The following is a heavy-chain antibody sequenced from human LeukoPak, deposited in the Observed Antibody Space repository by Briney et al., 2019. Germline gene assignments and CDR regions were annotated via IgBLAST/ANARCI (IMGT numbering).Heavy chain of an antibody. CDR2: ISYDGSNK. Sequence: GGSLRLSCAASGFTFSSYAMHWVRQAPGKGLEWVAVISYDGSNKYYADSVKGRFTISRDNSKNTLYLQMNSLRAEDTAVYYCAKDPRTGAVSGIFYFDYWGQGTLLTVSS. CDR3: AKDPRTGAVSGIFYFDY. D-gene: IGHD6-19*01. J-gene: IGHJ4*02. CDR1: GFTFSSYA. V-gene: IGHV3-30*04.